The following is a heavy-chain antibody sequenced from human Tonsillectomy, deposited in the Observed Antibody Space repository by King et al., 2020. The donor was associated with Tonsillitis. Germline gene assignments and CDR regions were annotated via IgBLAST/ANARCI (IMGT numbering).Heavy chain of an antibody. Sequence: HLPLQESGPGLVKASETLSLTCTVSGGSISSSSYYWGWIRQPPGKGLEWIGNIYYTGRTYYNPSLKSRVTISVDTSKNQFSLKLSSVTAADTAVYYCARRPYCSSSSCYAVLLQGYFDYWGQGTLVIVSS. V-gene: IGHV4-39*01. CDR1: GGSISSSSYY. D-gene: IGHD2-2*01. J-gene: IGHJ4*02. CDR3: ARRPYCSSSSCYAVLLQGYFDY. CDR2: IYYTGRT.